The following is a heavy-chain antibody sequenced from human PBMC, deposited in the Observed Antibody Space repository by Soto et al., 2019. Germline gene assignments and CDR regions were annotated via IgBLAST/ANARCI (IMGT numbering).Heavy chain of an antibody. D-gene: IGHD6-19*01. CDR2: ISGSGGST. J-gene: IGHJ4*02. Sequence: GGSLRLSCAASGFTFSSYAMSWVRQAPGKGLEWVSAISGSGGSTYYADSVKGRFTISRDNSKNTLYLQLNSLRAEDTAVYYCAKGGQYSSGWYGFDYWGQGTLVTVSS. CDR1: GFTFSSYA. V-gene: IGHV3-23*01. CDR3: AKGGQYSSGWYGFDY.